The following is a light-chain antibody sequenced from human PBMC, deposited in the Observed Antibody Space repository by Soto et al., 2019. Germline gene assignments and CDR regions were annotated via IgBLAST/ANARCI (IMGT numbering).Light chain of an antibody. V-gene: IGLV2-8*01. CDR1: SSDVGGYNY. Sequence: QSVLTQPLSASGSPGQSVTISCTGTSSDVGGYNYVSWYQQHPGKAPKLMIYEVSKRPSGVPDRFSGSKSGNTASLTVPGLQAEDEADYYCSSYAGSNGGVFGTGTKVTVL. CDR2: EVS. CDR3: SSYAGSNGGV. J-gene: IGLJ1*01.